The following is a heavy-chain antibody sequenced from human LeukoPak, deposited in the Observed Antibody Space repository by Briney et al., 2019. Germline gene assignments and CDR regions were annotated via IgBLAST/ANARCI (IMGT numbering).Heavy chain of an antibody. CDR2: ISWNSGSI. J-gene: IGHJ4*02. CDR3: AKDFDTVAGPFDH. Sequence: GGSLRLSCAASGFTFDDYAMHWVRQAPGKGLEWVSGISWNSGSIGYADSVKGRFTISRDNAKNSLYLQMNSLRAEDTALYYCAKDFDTVAGPFDHWGQGTLVTVSS. D-gene: IGHD6-19*01. CDR1: GFTFDDYA. V-gene: IGHV3-9*01.